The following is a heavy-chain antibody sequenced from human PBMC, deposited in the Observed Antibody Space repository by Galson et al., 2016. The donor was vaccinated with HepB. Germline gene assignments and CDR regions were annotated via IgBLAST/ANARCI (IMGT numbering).Heavy chain of an antibody. CDR1: GFTFSSFP. V-gene: IGHV3-30-3*01. CDR3: LRDGVGAASYDD. D-gene: IGHD6-13*01. Sequence: SLRLSCAASGFTFSSFPMHWVRQTPGKGLEWVAIISYDGSNEYYADSVKGRFTISRDNSRKTLYLQMNSLRAEDTAVYYCLRDGVGAASYDDWGQGTLVAVSS. J-gene: IGHJ4*02. CDR2: ISYDGSNE.